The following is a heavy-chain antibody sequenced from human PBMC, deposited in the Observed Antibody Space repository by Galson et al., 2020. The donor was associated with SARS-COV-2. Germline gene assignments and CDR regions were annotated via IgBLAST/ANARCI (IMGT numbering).Heavy chain of an antibody. V-gene: IGHV4-39*07. Sequence: SETLSLTCTVSGGSISSSSYYWGWIRQPQGKGLEWIGSIYYSGSTYYNPYLKRRVTISVDTSKNQFSLKLSSVTAADTAVYYCARGPVLRYFNWLLSGHYYFDYWGQGTLVTVSS. CDR1: GGSISSSSYY. CDR2: IYYSGST. D-gene: IGHD3-9*01. J-gene: IGHJ4*02. CDR3: ARGPVLRYFNWLLSGHYYFDY.